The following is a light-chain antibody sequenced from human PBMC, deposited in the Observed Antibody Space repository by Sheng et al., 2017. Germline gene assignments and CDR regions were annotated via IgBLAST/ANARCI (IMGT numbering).Light chain of an antibody. CDR3: AAWDDSLRGVV. V-gene: IGLV1-47*01. CDR1: SSNIGTND. Sequence: QSVLIQPPSASETPGQKLTISCSGGSSNIGTNDVSWYQEVPGMAPKLLIYRNNQRPSGVPDRFSASKSGTSASLAISGLRSEDEADYYCAAWDDSLRGVVFGGGTKLTVL. J-gene: IGLJ3*02. CDR2: RNN.